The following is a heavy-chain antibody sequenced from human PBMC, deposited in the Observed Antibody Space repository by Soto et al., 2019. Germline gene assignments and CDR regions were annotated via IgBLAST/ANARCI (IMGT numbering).Heavy chain of an antibody. J-gene: IGHJ6*02. D-gene: IGHD5-18*01. CDR3: ARPLYSYGPMDV. V-gene: IGHV4-61*01. CDR1: GDSVSSGSYY. CDR2: IYYSGST. Sequence: PSATLSLTCTVSGDSVSSGSYYWSWIRQPPGKGLEWIGYIYYSGSTNYNPSLKSRVTISVDTSKNQFSLKLSSVTAADTAVYYCARPLYSYGPMDVWGQGTTVT.